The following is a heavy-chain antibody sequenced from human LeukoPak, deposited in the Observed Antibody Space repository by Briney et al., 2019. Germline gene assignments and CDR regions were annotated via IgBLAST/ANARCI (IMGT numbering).Heavy chain of an antibody. V-gene: IGHV4-30-4*01. Sequence: SETLPLTCTVSGGSISSGDYYWSWIRQPPGKGLEWIGYIYYSGSTYYNPSLKSRVTISVDTSKNQFSLKLSSVTAADTAVYYCARGWFGELLYLYYFDYWGQGTLVTVSS. J-gene: IGHJ4*02. D-gene: IGHD3-10*01. CDR1: GGSISSGDYY. CDR2: IYYSGST. CDR3: ARGWFGELLYLYYFDY.